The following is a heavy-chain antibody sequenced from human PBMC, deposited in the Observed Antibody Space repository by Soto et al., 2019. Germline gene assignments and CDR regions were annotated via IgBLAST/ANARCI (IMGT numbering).Heavy chain of an antibody. CDR3: ATPVMVPPRWSNP. J-gene: IGHJ5*02. CDR1: GRTFTSQF. CDR2: ISPDSGAA. Sequence: GASVKVSCKASGRTFTSQFIHWVRQAPGQGLEWIGAISPDSGAASHAPKFQGRVTLTKDTSANTVNMEVNSLRTEDTAICYSATPVMVPPRWSNPWGQETLVTFP. D-gene: IGHD6-13*01. V-gene: IGHV1-46*01.